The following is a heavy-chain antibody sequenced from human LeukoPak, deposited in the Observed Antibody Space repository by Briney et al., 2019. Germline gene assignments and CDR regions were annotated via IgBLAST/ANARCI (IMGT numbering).Heavy chain of an antibody. CDR1: GFTFSSYA. D-gene: IGHD3-22*01. CDR2: ISGSGGST. Sequence: GGSLRLSCAPSGFTFSSYAMSWVRQAPGEGLGWVSAISGSGGSTYYADYVKGRFTISRDNSKNTLYLQMNSLRAEDTAVYYRAKDGDSSGYYYITYYFDYWGQGTLVTVSS. CDR3: AKDGDSSGYYYITYYFDY. J-gene: IGHJ4*02. V-gene: IGHV3-23*01.